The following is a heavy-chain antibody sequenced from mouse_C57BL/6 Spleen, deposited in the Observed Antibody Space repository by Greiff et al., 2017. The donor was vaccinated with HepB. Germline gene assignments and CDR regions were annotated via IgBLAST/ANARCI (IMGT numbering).Heavy chain of an antibody. CDR3: ARSRGSSYYAMDY. Sequence: EVQLQQSGPELVKPGASVKISCKASGYTFTDYYMNWVKQSHGKSLEWIGDINPNNGGTSYNQKFKGKATLTVDKSANTAYMELRSLTSEDSAVYYCARSRGSSYYAMDYWGQGTSGTVSS. D-gene: IGHD1-1*01. V-gene: IGHV1-26*01. J-gene: IGHJ4*01. CDR2: INPNNGGT. CDR1: GYTFTDYY.